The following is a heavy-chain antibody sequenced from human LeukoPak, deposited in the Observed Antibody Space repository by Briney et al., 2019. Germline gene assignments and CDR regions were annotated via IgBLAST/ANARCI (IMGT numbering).Heavy chain of an antibody. Sequence: ASVKVSCKASGGTFSSYTISWVRQAPGQGPEWMGRIIPILGIANYAQKFQGRVTITADKSTSTAYMELSSLRSEDTAVYYCARAVGATNFDYWGQGTLVTVSS. CDR2: IIPILGIA. V-gene: IGHV1-69*02. CDR1: GGTFSSYT. CDR3: ARAVGATNFDY. D-gene: IGHD1-26*01. J-gene: IGHJ4*02.